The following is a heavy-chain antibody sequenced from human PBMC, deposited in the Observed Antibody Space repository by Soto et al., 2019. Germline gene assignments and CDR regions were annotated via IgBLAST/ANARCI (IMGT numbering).Heavy chain of an antibody. V-gene: IGHV4-59*01. Sequence: ASETLSLTCTVSGGSISRDYWSWILQPPWNGLEWIGYIYYSGSTNYNPSLKSRVTISVDTSKNQFSLKLSSVTAADTAVYYCARSAFLEWLKRSQLAYWGQRTPVPVAS. CDR2: IYYSGST. J-gene: IGHJ4*02. D-gene: IGHD3-3*02. CDR1: GGSISRDY. CDR3: ARSAFLEWLKRSQLAY.